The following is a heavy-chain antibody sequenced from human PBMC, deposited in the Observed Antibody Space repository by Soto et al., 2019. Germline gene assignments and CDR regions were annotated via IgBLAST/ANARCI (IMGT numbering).Heavy chain of an antibody. CDR1: GYTFTSYG. CDR2: ISAYNGNT. Sequence: ASVKVSCKASGYTFTSYGISWVRQAPGQGLEWMGWISAYNGNTNYAQKLQGRVTMTTDTSTSTAYMELRTLRSDDTAVYYCATPKRGYYYDSSGYPHSHYGMDVWGQGTTVTVSS. CDR3: ATPKRGYYYDSSGYPHSHYGMDV. J-gene: IGHJ6*02. V-gene: IGHV1-18*01. D-gene: IGHD3-22*01.